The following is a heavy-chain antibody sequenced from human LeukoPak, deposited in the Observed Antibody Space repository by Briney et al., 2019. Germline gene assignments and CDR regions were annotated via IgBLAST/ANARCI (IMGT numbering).Heavy chain of an antibody. CDR3: AKAPTKEEGWLLLNYFDY. Sequence: PGGSLRLSCAASGFTFSSYWMSWVRQAPGKGLEWVSAISGSGTRTYYADSVKGRFTISRDNSKNTLYLQMNSLRAEDTAVYYCAKAPTKEEGWLLLNYFDYWGQGTLVTVSS. CDR2: ISGSGTRT. J-gene: IGHJ4*02. V-gene: IGHV3-23*01. D-gene: IGHD3-22*01. CDR1: GFTFSSYW.